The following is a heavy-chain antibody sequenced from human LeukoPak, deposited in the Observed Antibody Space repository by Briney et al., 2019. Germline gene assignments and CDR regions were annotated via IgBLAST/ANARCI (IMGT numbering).Heavy chain of an antibody. CDR3: ARDNGYCTSTTCSITMDP. D-gene: IGHD2-2*03. V-gene: IGHV4-4*07. CDR1: GGSISSYY. J-gene: IGHJ5*02. Sequence: PSETLSLACTVSGGSISSYYWSWIRQPAGKGLEWIGRDYPRGSTNYNPSLKSRVTMSVDTSKRQFTLNLTSVTAADTAMYCCARDNGYCTSTTCSITMDPWGQGTLVTVSS. CDR2: DYPRGST.